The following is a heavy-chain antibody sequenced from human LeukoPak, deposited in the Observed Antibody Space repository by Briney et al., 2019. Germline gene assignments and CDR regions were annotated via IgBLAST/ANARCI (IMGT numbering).Heavy chain of an antibody. CDR1: GGTFSSYA. D-gene: IGHD2-2*01. V-gene: IGHV1-69*13. CDR2: IIPIFGTA. Sequence: SVNVSCKASGGTFSSYAISWVRQAPGQGLEWMGGIIPIFGTANYAQKFQGRVTITADESTSTAYMELRSLRSEDTAVYYCAREGAEYCSSTSCYLENWFDPWGQGTLVTVSS. J-gene: IGHJ5*02. CDR3: AREGAEYCSSTSCYLENWFDP.